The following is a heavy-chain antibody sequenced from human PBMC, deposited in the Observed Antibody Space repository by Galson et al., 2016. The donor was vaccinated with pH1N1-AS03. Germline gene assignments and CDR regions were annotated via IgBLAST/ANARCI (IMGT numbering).Heavy chain of an antibody. J-gene: IGHJ4*02. D-gene: IGHD3-16*01. V-gene: IGHV4-61*02. Sequence: TLSLTCSVSGDSISSDTSYWSWIRQPAGKGLEWIGRIIVNEKQKTETTHYNPSLKSRLSISVDKSKNQFSLTLSSETASDTAVYYCARDRAPWDFDSWGQGTLVTVSS. CDR1: GDSISSDTSY. CDR2: IIVNEKQKTETT. CDR3: ARDRAPWDFDS.